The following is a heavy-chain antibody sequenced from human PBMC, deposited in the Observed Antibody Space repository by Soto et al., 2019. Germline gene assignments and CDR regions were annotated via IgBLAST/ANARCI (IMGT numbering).Heavy chain of an antibody. J-gene: IGHJ4*02. D-gene: IGHD2-2*01. CDR2: IYHSGST. CDR3: ARKNRYHSSTSCYLDY. V-gene: IGHV4-4*02. Sequence: PSETLSLTCAVSSGSISSSNWWSRVRQLPGKRLEWIGEIYHSGSTNYNPSLKSRVTISVDKSKNQFSLKLSSVTAADTAVYYCARKNRYHSSTSCYLDYWGQGTLVTVSS. CDR1: SGSISSSNW.